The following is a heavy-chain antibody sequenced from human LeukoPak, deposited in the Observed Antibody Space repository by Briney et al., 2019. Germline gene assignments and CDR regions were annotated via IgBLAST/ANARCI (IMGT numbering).Heavy chain of an antibody. Sequence: GGSLRLSCTVSGFTVSSNSMSWVRQAPGKGLEWVSGISGSGGSTFYADSVKGRFTISRDNSKNTLYLQMNSLRAEDTAVYYCAVLWFGELPFDYGGQGTLVTVSS. V-gene: IGHV3-23*01. CDR2: ISGSGGST. CDR1: GFTVSSNS. CDR3: AVLWFGELPFDY. D-gene: IGHD3-10*01. J-gene: IGHJ4*02.